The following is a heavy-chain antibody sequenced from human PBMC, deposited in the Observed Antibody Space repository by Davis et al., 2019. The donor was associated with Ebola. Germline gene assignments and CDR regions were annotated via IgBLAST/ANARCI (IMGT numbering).Heavy chain of an antibody. CDR3: AREGLCSSASCLDY. D-gene: IGHD2-2*01. V-gene: IGHV3-9*01. CDR2: ISWNSGSI. CDR1: GFTLNDYA. Sequence: SLKISCAASGFTLNDYAMHWXXXXPXXXXXXXXGISWNSGSIGYADSVRGRFTISRDNAKDSLYLQMNSLRAEDKAVYYCAREGLCSSASCLDYWGQGTLVTVSS. J-gene: IGHJ4*02.